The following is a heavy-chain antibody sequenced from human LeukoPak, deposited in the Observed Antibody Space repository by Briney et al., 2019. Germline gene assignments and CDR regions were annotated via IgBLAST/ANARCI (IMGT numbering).Heavy chain of an antibody. Sequence: GGSLRLPCAASGFTFDNYAMSWVRQAPGKGLEWVSGISASGGSIYYADSVKGRFTISRDNSKNTLYLQMNSLRAEDTAVYYCARNSGWVDYWGQGTLVTVSS. CDR3: ARNSGWVDY. V-gene: IGHV3-23*01. CDR2: ISASGGSI. D-gene: IGHD6-19*01. CDR1: GFTFDNYA. J-gene: IGHJ4*02.